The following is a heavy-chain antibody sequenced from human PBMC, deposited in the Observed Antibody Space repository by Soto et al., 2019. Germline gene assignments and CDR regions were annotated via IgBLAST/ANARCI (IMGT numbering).Heavy chain of an antibody. Sequence: QVQLVQSGAEVKKPGASVKVSCKASGYTFTSYAMHWVRQAPGQRLEWMGWINAGNGNTKYSQKFQGRVTITRDTSASTAYMELSRLRSEDTAVYYCAGEWLAGFDYWGQGTLVTVSS. V-gene: IGHV1-3*01. D-gene: IGHD6-19*01. CDR2: INAGNGNT. CDR3: AGEWLAGFDY. CDR1: GYTFTSYA. J-gene: IGHJ4*02.